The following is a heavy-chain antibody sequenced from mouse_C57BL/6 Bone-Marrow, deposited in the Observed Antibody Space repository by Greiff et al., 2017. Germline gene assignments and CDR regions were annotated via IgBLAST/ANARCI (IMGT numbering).Heavy chain of an antibody. CDR3: ARWNDGYYQYYFDY. J-gene: IGHJ2*01. V-gene: IGHV1-26*01. D-gene: IGHD2-3*01. CDR2: INPNNGGT. CDR1: GYTFTDYY. Sequence: EVKLMESGPELVKPGASVKISCKASGYTFTDYYMNWVKQSHGKSLEWIGDINPNNGGTSYNQKFKGKATLTVDKSSSTAYMELRSLTSEDSAVYYCARWNDGYYQYYFDYWGQGTTLTVSS.